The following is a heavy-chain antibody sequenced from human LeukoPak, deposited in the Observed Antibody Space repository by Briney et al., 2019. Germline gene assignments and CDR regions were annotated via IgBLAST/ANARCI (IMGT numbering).Heavy chain of an antibody. J-gene: IGHJ4*02. CDR3: VRPEDLGTLCY. D-gene: IGHD1-14*01. CDR2: ISSSGSTI. V-gene: IGHV3-11*04. Sequence: GGSLRLSCAASGFTFSDYYMSWIRQAPGKGLGWVSYISSSGSTIYYADSVKGRFTISRDNAKNSLYLQMNSLRAEDTAIYFCVRPEDLGTLCYWGQGILVTVSS. CDR1: GFTFSDYY.